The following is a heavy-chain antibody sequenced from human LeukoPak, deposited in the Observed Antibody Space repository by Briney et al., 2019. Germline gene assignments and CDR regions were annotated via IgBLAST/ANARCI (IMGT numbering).Heavy chain of an antibody. D-gene: IGHD6-19*01. CDR3: AKDLRSSGWSGWFDP. CDR1: GFTFSSYG. Sequence: GGSLRLSCAASGFTFSSYGMHWVRQAPGKGLEWLAVISYDGSNKYYADSVKGRFTISRDNSKNTLYLQMNSLRAEDTAVYYCAKDLRSSGWSGWFDPWGQGTLVTVSS. CDR2: ISYDGSNK. J-gene: IGHJ5*02. V-gene: IGHV3-30*18.